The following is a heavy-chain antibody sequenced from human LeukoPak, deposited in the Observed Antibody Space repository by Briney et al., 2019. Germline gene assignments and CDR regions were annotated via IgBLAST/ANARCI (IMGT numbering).Heavy chain of an antibody. Sequence: GGSLRLSCAASGFTFSTYGMHWVRQAPGKGLEWVAVIWYDGSNKYYADSVKGRFTISRDNSKDTLYLQMNSLRAEDTAVYYCAREMRYPAAGIFDYWGQGTLVTVSS. D-gene: IGHD6-13*01. J-gene: IGHJ4*02. CDR3: AREMRYPAAGIFDY. V-gene: IGHV3-33*01. CDR1: GFTFSTYG. CDR2: IWYDGSNK.